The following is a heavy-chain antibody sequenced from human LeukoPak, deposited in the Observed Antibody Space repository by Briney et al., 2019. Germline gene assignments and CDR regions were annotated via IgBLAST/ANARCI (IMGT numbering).Heavy chain of an antibody. CDR3: GKTDIYFNPIDY. D-gene: IGHD3-9*01. J-gene: IGHJ4*02. V-gene: IGHV4-4*02. Sequence: SGTLSLTCAVAGVSISSSEWWIWVRQPPGQGLEWIGEIHRDGRTRYNPSLKSRVTMSMDYSKNQFSLSVTSVTAADTAIYYCGKTDIYFNPIDYWGPGSLVTVSS. CDR2: IHRDGRT. CDR1: GVSISSSEW.